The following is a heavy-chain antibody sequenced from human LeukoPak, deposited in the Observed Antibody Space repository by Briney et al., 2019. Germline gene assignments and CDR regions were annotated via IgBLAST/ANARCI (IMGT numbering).Heavy chain of an antibody. D-gene: IGHD3-10*01. CDR3: ARRLGRKFGERFYYYHYLDV. CDR1: GGSFSGYY. CDR2: INHSGST. J-gene: IGHJ6*03. V-gene: IGHV4-34*01. Sequence: SETLSLTCAVYGGSFSGYYWSWIRQPPGKGLEWIGEINHSGSTKYNPSLKNQVTVSVDTSKNQFSLKLSSVTAADTAVYYCARRLGRKFGERFYYYHYLDVWGKGTMVTISS.